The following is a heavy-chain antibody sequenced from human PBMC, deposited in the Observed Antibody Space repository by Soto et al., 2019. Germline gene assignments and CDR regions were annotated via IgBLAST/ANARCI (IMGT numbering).Heavy chain of an antibody. CDR3: ARRGGGYSSSSADWFDP. J-gene: IGHJ5*02. CDR2: IIPIFGTA. CDR1: GGTFSSYA. V-gene: IGHV1-69*13. D-gene: IGHD6-6*01. Sequence: SVKVSCKXSGGTFSSYAISWVRQAPGQGLEWMGGIIPIFGTANYAQKFQGRVTITADESTSTAYMELSSLRSEDTAVYYCARRGGGYSSSSADWFDPWGQGTLVTVSS.